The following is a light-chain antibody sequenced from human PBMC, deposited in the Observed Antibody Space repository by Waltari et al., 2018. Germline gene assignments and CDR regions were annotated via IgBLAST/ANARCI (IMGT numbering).Light chain of an antibody. CDR3: QVWSGGNDHDYV. V-gene: IGLV3-21*03. Sequence: SYVVTQSPSVSVAPGMTAKISCGGDNIRTYSVHWYQQKAGQAPVLVVYDDRDRPSGVPERFSGSNSGNTATLTISRVEAGDEADYYCQVWSGGNDHDYVFGSGT. CDR1: NIRTYS. J-gene: IGLJ6*01. CDR2: DDR.